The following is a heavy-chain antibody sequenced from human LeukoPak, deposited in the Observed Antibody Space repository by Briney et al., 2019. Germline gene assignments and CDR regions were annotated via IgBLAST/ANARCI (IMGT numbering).Heavy chain of an antibody. CDR2: IKQDGSEK. Sequence: PGGSLRLSCAASGFTFSSYWMAWVRQAPGKRPEWVANIKQDGSEKYYVDSVKGRFTISRDNSKSTLYLQMNSLRAEDTAVYYCARARGVSTGYRPIDYWGQGTLVTVSS. D-gene: IGHD3-22*01. V-gene: IGHV3-7*01. CDR1: GFTFSSYW. CDR3: ARARGVSTGYRPIDY. J-gene: IGHJ4*02.